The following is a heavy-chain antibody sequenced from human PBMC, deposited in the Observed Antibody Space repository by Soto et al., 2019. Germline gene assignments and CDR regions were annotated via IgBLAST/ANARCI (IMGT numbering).Heavy chain of an antibody. Sequence: SETLSLTCTVSGGSISSYYWSWIRQPPGKGLEWIGYSYYSGSTNYNPSLKSRVTISVDTSKNQFSLKLSSVTAADTAVYYCAGGSGSYVFDYWGQGTLVTVSS. CDR2: SYYSGST. J-gene: IGHJ4*02. D-gene: IGHD3-10*01. CDR3: AGGSGSYVFDY. V-gene: IGHV4-59*08. CDR1: GGSISSYY.